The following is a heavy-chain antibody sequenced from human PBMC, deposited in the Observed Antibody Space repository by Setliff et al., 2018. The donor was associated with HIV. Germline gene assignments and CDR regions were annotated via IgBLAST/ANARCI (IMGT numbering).Heavy chain of an antibody. J-gene: IGHJ3*02. D-gene: IGHD2-2*01. CDR2: ISVYNGNT. V-gene: IGHV1-18*01. CDR1: GYTFTTYG. CDR3: ATQRDIVMVPGQGGFDI. Sequence: ASVKVSCKASGYTFTTYGITWVRQAPGQGLEWMGRISVYNGNTIYAQKLQGRVIMTTDTSTSTAYMELRSLRSDDTAMYYCATQRDIVMVPGQGGFDIWAQGTMVTVSS.